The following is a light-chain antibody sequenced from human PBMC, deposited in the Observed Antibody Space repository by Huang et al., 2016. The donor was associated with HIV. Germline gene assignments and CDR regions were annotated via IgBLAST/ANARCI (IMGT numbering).Light chain of an antibody. Sequence: EIVLTQSPVTLSLSPGEGASLSCRASQGVHNSYLAWYQQKPGQAPRLLIFGASNRATGVPHRFRGSESGTDVTLTISGLDPEDFAVYYCQQYGTLPYTFGQGTKLEI. J-gene: IGKJ2*01. CDR2: GAS. CDR3: QQYGTLPYT. CDR1: QGVHNSY. V-gene: IGKV3-20*01.